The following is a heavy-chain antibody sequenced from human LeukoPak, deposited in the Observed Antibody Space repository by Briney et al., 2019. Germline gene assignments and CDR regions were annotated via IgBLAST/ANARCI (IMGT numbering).Heavy chain of an antibody. CDR3: ARGNSGYDVDDY. D-gene: IGHD5-12*01. CDR2: INPSGGST. J-gene: IGHJ4*02. V-gene: IGHV1-46*01. CDR1: GYTFTSYH. Sequence: VASVKVSCKASGYTFTSYHMHWVRQAPGQGLEWMGIINPSGGSTSYAQKFQGRVTMTRDMSTSTVYMELSSLRSEDTAVYYCARGNSGYDVDDYWGQGTLVTVSS.